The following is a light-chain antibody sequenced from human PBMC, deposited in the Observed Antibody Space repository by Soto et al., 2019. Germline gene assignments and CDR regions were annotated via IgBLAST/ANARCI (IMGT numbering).Light chain of an antibody. V-gene: IGLV1-44*01. CDR2: VDN. J-gene: IGLJ1*01. CDR1: SSNIGANT. Sequence: QSVLTQPPSVSGTPGQRVTISCSGASSNIGANTVNWYQQLPGTAPKLLIYVDNQRPSGVPDRFSGSKSGTSASLAISGLQSEDEADYYCSSYTSSSTYVFGTGTKVTVL. CDR3: SSYTSSSTYV.